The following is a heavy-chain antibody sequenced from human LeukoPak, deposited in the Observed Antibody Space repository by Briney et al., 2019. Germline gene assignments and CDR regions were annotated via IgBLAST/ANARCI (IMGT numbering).Heavy chain of an antibody. CDR2: IYYSGST. CDR1: GGSISSYY. Sequence: SETLSLTCTVSGGSISSYYWSWIRQPPGKGLEWIGYIYYSGSTNYNPSLKSRVTISVDTSKNQFSLKLSSVTAADTAVYYCARGGDFWSGYSLGHYYYGMDVWSQGTTATVSS. V-gene: IGHV4-59*01. CDR3: ARGGDFWSGYSLGHYYYGMDV. J-gene: IGHJ6*02. D-gene: IGHD3-3*01.